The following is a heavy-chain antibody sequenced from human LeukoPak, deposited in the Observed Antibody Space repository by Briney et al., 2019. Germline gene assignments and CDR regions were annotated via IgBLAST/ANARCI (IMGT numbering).Heavy chain of an antibody. Sequence: SETLSLTCTVSGGSISSYYWSWNRQPPGKGLEWIGYIYYSGSTNYNPSLKSRVTISVDTSKNQFSLKLSSVTAADTAVYYCAMTPSAGYSNLWGQGTLVTVSS. J-gene: IGHJ4*02. CDR1: GGSISSYY. D-gene: IGHD6-13*01. CDR3: AMTPSAGYSNL. V-gene: IGHV4-59*01. CDR2: IYYSGST.